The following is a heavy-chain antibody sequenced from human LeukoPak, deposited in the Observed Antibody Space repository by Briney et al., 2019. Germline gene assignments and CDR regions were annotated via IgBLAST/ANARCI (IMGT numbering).Heavy chain of an antibody. CDR3: ARVFPDYDILTGPIDY. D-gene: IGHD3-9*01. Sequence: MGIXNPSGGSTSYAQKFQGRVTMTRDTSTSTVYMELSSLRSEDTAVYYCARVFPDYDILTGPIDYWGQGTLVTVSS. CDR2: XNPSGGST. J-gene: IGHJ4*02. V-gene: IGHV1-46*01.